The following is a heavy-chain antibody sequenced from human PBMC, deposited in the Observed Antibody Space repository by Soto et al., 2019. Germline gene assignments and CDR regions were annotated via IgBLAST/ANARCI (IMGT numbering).Heavy chain of an antibody. V-gene: IGHV3-33*01. CDR2: IWYDGSNK. D-gene: IGHD6-19*01. Sequence: ESGGGVVQPGRSLRLSCAASGFTFSSYGMHWVRQAPGKGLEWVAVIWYDGSNKYYADSVKGRFTISRDNSKNTLYLQMNSLRAEDTAVYYCARDLQSSAFDYWGQGTLVTVSS. J-gene: IGHJ4*02. CDR1: GFTFSSYG. CDR3: ARDLQSSAFDY.